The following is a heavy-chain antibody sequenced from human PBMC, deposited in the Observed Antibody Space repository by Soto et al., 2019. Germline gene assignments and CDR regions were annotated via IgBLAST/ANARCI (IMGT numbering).Heavy chain of an antibody. J-gene: IGHJ3*02. CDR2: ISYDGSNK. D-gene: IGHD1-26*01. Sequence: VGSLRLSCAASGFTFSAYGMHWVRQAPGKGLEWVAVISYDGSNKYYADSVKGRFTISRDNSKNTLYLQMNSLRAEDAAVYYCARYSGSYDAFDIWGQGTMVTV. CDR1: GFTFSAYG. CDR3: ARYSGSYDAFDI. V-gene: IGHV3-30*03.